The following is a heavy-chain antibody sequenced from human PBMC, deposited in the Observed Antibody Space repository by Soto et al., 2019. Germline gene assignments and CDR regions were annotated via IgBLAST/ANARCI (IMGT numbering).Heavy chain of an antibody. Sequence: QVQLQQWGAELSKPSETLSLSCAVYGASFSGYYWNWIRQPPGKGLEWIGEINQSGSTNYSPSLKTRVTVSVDTSKKQISLRLNSVTAADTAVYYCARRFSGTGRYFDYWGQGTLVTVSS. CDR1: GASFSGYY. J-gene: IGHJ4*02. CDR2: INQSGST. V-gene: IGHV4-34*02. CDR3: ARRFSGTGRYFDY. D-gene: IGHD1-1*01.